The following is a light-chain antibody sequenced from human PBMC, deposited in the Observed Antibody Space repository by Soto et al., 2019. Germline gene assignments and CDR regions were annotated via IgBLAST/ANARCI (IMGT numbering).Light chain of an antibody. CDR1: ESVSSTY. CDR3: QQYGSSSST. Sequence: EIVLTQSPGTLALSPGEGAALSCKASESVSSTYLAWYQQKPGQPPRLLIYGASSRATGIPHRFSGSGSGTDFTLTISRLEPEDFAVYYCQQYGSSSSTFGGGTKVGIK. CDR2: GAS. V-gene: IGKV3-20*01. J-gene: IGKJ4*01.